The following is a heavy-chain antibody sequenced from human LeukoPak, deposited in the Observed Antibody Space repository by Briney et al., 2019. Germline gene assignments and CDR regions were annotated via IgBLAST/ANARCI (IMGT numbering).Heavy chain of an antibody. D-gene: IGHD6-19*01. Sequence: GGSLRLSCAASGFTFSNYSMNWVRQAPGKGLEWVSYISSTGSTIYYADSVKGRFTVSRDNAEKSLYLQMNSLRAEDTAVYYCARTWNNGGWYVTFDYWGQGTLVTVSS. CDR2: ISSTGSTI. V-gene: IGHV3-48*04. J-gene: IGHJ4*02. CDR1: GFTFSNYS. CDR3: ARTWNNGGWYVTFDY.